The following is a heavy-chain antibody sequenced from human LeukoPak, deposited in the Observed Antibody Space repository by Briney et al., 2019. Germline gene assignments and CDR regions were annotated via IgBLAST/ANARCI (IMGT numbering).Heavy chain of an antibody. Sequence: KPSETLSLTCTVSGGSISDYYWTWIRQPPGKGLEWIGYIYNTGSTNYNPSLKSRVTISVDTSKNQFSLKLSSVTAADTAIYYCAGVPYDSSAYGASFDYWGQGTLVTVSS. CDR1: GGSISDYY. CDR2: IYNTGST. V-gene: IGHV4-59*01. D-gene: IGHD3-22*01. CDR3: AGVPYDSSAYGASFDY. J-gene: IGHJ4*02.